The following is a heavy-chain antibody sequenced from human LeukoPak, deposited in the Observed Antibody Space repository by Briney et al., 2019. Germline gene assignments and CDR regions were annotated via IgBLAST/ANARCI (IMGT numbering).Heavy chain of an antibody. CDR1: GFDLHEYT. D-gene: IGHD3-3*02. CDR3: AKDLTRRRTFGIDY. J-gene: IGHJ4*02. CDR2: ITWNGDER. Sequence: GGSLRLSCVVSGFDLHEYTMHWVRHVPGKGLEWISFITWNGDERHYADSVKGRFTISRDNRQNSLYLQMNGLRIEDTALYYCAKDLTRRRTFGIDYWGRGTLVTVSS. V-gene: IGHV3-43*01.